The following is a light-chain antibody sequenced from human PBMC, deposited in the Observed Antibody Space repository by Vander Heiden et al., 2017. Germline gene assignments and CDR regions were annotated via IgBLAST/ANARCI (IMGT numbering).Light chain of an antibody. J-gene: IGKJ2*01. CDR2: WAS. CDR1: QSVLYSSNNKNY. Sequence: DIVMTQSPDSLAVSLGERATINCKSSQSVLYSSNNKNYLAWYQQKPGQPPKLLIYWASTRESGVPDRFSGSGSGTDFTLTISSLQAEDVAVYYCQQYDCTPPSTFGQGTKLEIK. V-gene: IGKV4-1*01. CDR3: QQYDCTPPST.